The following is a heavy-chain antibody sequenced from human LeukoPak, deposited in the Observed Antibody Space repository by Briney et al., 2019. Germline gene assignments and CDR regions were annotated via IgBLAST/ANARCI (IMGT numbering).Heavy chain of an antibody. D-gene: IGHD6-19*01. V-gene: IGHV3-53*01. J-gene: IGHJ6*02. Sequence: PGGSLRLSCAASGFTVSSNYMSWVRQARGKGLEWVSVIYRWGNTYYADSVKGRFTISRDNSKNTLYLQMNRLRDEDTAVYYCARALMAGAGQVGDYYYGMDAWGQGTTVTVSS. CDR2: IYRWGNT. CDR1: GFTVSSNY. CDR3: ARALMAGAGQVGDYYYGMDA.